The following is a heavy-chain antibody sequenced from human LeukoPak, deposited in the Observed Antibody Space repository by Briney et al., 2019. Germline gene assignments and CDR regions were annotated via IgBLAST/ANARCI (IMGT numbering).Heavy chain of an antibody. CDR3: ANIQKWLPY. Sequence: ASVKVSCKASGYTFTDYYMHWVRQAPGQGLEWMGWINLNSGGTHLAQEFQGRVTMTRDTSISTAYMELSRLRCDDTAMYYCANIQKWLPYWGQGTLVTVSS. D-gene: IGHD5-18*01. V-gene: IGHV1-2*02. J-gene: IGHJ4*02. CDR1: GYTFTDYY. CDR2: INLNSGGT.